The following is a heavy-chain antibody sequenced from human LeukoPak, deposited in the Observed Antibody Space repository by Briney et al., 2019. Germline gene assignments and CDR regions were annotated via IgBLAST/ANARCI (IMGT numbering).Heavy chain of an antibody. CDR2: INTNTGNP. D-gene: IGHD3-10*01. V-gene: IGHV7-4-1*02. J-gene: IGHJ5*02. CDR1: GGTFSSYA. Sequence: GASVKVSCKASGGTFSSYAMNWVRQAPGQGLEWMGWINTNTGNPTYAQGFTGRFVFSLDTSVSTAYLQISSLKAEDTAVYYCARTITMVRGLIIPGDGWFDPWGQGTLVTVSS. CDR3: ARTITMVRGLIIPGDGWFDP.